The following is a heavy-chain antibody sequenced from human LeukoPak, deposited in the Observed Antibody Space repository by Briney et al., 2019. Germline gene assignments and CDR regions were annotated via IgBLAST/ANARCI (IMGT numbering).Heavy chain of an antibody. D-gene: IGHD3-3*01. CDR3: ARALTPITIFGVVQTYNYYMDV. Sequence: GGSLRLSCAASGFTFDDYAMDWVRQAAGECLEWVSLISGEGGSTYYADSVKGRFTISRDNAKNTLYQQMNSLTAEDTAVYYCARALTPITIFGVVQTYNYYMDVWGKGTTVTVSS. CDR1: GFTFDDYA. V-gene: IGHV3-43*02. J-gene: IGHJ6*03. CDR2: ISGEGGST.